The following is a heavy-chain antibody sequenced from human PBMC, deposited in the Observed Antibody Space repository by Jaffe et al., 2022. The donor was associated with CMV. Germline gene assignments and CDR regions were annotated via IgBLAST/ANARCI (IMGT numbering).Heavy chain of an antibody. D-gene: IGHD2-15*01. CDR1: GYTFTSYA. CDR2: INAGNGNT. J-gene: IGHJ6*03. V-gene: IGHV1-3*01. CDR3: ARDGVLTAIVYYYYYMDV. Sequence: QVQLVQSGAEVKKPGASVKVSCKASGYTFTSYAMHWVRQAPGQRLEWMGWINAGNGNTKYSQKFQGRVTITRDTSASTAYMELSSLRSEDTAVYYCARDGVLTAIVYYYYYMDVWGKGTTVTVSS.